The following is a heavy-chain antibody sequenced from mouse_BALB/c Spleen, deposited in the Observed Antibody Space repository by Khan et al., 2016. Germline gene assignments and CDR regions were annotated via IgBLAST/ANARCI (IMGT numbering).Heavy chain of an antibody. V-gene: IGHV3-2*02. CDR1: GYSITSDYA. CDR3: SRLPPWYFDV. J-gene: IGHJ1*01. Sequence: EVQLQESGPGLVKPSQSLSLTCTVTGYSITSDYAWNWIRQFPGNKLEWMGYISYSGIVSYNPSLKSRITITRDKFTNQFYLQLNSVTTEDTATYYCSRLPPWYFDVWGAGTTVTVSS. CDR2: ISYSGIV.